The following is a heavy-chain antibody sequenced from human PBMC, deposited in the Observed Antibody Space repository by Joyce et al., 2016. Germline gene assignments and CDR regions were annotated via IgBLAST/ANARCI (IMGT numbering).Heavy chain of an antibody. CDR1: RYTFAKYA. Sequence: QVQLVESGGGVVQPGRSLRLSCEASRYTFAKYAMHWGRQAPGRGPEGVAVTAYDGHNNFYADSVRGRFTSSRDNSENTVHLQMNSLRPDDTAVYYCVRDYDTSGYSGGFDYWGQGTLVTVSS. V-gene: IGHV3-30*16. D-gene: IGHD3-22*01. CDR3: VRDYDTSGYSGGFDY. CDR2: TAYDGHNN. J-gene: IGHJ4*02.